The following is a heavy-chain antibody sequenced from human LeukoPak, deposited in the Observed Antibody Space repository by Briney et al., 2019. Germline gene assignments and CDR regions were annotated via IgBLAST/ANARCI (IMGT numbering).Heavy chain of an antibody. CDR3: ARDREMASEHYYYYYYMDV. J-gene: IGHJ6*03. V-gene: IGHV3-48*01. D-gene: IGHD5-24*01. CDR2: ISSGSSSI. Sequence: QTGGSLRLSCAASGFTFSSYNMNWVRQAPGKGLEWVSYISSGSSSIYYADSVKGRFTISRDNAKNSMYLQMNSLRAEDTAVYYCARDREMASEHYYYYYYMDVWGKGTTVTVSS. CDR1: GFTFSSYN.